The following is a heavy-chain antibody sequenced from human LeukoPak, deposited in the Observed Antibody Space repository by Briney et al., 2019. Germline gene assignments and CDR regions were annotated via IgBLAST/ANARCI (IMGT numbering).Heavy chain of an antibody. D-gene: IGHD3-22*01. Sequence: GGSLRLSCAASGFTFSSYAMSWVRQAPGKGLEWVSAISGSASSTYYADSVKGRFTISRDNSKNTLYLQMNSLRAEDTAVYYCATKAVVDYYYDSSGYFDIDYGMDVWGQGTTVTVSS. J-gene: IGHJ6*02. V-gene: IGHV3-23*01. CDR1: GFTFSSYA. CDR2: ISGSASST. CDR3: ATKAVVDYYYDSSGYFDIDYGMDV.